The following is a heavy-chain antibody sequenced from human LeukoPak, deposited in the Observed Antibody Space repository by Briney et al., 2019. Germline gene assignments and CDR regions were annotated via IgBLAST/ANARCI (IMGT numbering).Heavy chain of an antibody. Sequence: GGSLRLSCSASGFTFSSYALHWVRQAPGKGLEYVSAINNNGGTTYYADSVKGRFTISRDNSKNTLFLQMSSLRAEDTAVYYCVKDTSPSPYYFDYWGQGTLVTVS. CDR3: VKDTSPSPYYFDY. CDR2: INNNGGTT. V-gene: IGHV3-64D*06. CDR1: GFTFSSYA. D-gene: IGHD3-16*01. J-gene: IGHJ4*02.